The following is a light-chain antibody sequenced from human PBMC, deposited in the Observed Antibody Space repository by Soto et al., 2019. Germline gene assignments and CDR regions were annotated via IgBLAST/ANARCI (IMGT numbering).Light chain of an antibody. CDR3: QNYNSDPKT. V-gene: IGKV1-27*01. J-gene: IGKJ1*01. Sequence: DIQMTQSPSSLSASVGDRVIITCRASQGISNSLAWYQQKPGKVPKLLIYAASTLQSGVPYRFSGSGAGTDFTLTISSLQPEDVATYYCQNYNSDPKTFGQGTKVEI. CDR1: QGISNS. CDR2: AAS.